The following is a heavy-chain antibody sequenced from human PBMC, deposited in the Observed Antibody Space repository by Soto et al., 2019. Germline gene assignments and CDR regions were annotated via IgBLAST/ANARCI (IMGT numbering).Heavy chain of an antibody. J-gene: IGHJ4*02. CDR2: VYYGGGT. D-gene: IGHD2-2*01. CDR1: RGSISSSSHY. Sequence: SETLSLTCTVSRGSISSSSHYWGWIRQPPGKGLEWIGTVYYGGGTKYNPSLKSRVTIAVDTSKNHLSLKLTSVTAADTAMYYCVSRTAVNGGWLDFWGQGTPVTVSS. CDR3: VSRTAVNGGWLDF. V-gene: IGHV4-39*02.